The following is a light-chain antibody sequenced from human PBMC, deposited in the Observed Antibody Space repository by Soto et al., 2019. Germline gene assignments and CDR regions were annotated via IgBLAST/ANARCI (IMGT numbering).Light chain of an antibody. CDR3: SSYTSSSTPHVV. CDR2: DVT. V-gene: IGLV2-14*01. Sequence: QSALTQPASVSGSPGQSITISCTGTSSDVGGYNYVSWYQQHPGKAPKLMIYDVTNRPSGVSNRFSGSKSGNTASLTISGLQAEDEADYYCSSYTSSSTPHVVFGGGTKLTVL. CDR1: SSDVGGYNY. J-gene: IGLJ2*01.